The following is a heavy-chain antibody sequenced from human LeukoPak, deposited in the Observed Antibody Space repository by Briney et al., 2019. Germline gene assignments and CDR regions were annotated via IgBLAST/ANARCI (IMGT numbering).Heavy chain of an antibody. CDR1: GGSISSSSYY. Sequence: SETLSLTCTVSGGSISSSSYYWGWIRQPPGKGLEWIGSIYYSGSTYYNPSLKSRVTISVDTSKNQFSLMLSSVTAADTAVYYCARPTPPAIAAAGILHWGQGTLVTVSS. V-gene: IGHV4-39*01. J-gene: IGHJ1*01. D-gene: IGHD6-13*01. CDR2: IYYSGST. CDR3: ARPTPPAIAAAGILH.